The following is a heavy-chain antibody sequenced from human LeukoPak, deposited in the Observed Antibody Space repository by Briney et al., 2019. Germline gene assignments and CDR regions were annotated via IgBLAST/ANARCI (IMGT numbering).Heavy chain of an antibody. CDR2: IYYSGST. Sequence: SETLSLTCTVSGGSISSYYWSWIRQPPGKGLEWIGYIYYSGSTNYNPSLKSRVTISVDTSKNQFSLKLSSVTAADTAVYYCARGLDSGSYYLLYWYFDLWGSGTLVTVSS. V-gene: IGHV4-59*01. CDR3: ARGLDSGSYYLLYWYFDL. J-gene: IGHJ2*01. CDR1: GGSISSYY. D-gene: IGHD1-26*01.